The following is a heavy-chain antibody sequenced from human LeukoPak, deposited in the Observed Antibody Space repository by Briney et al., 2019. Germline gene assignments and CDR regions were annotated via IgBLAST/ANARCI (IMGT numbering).Heavy chain of an antibody. D-gene: IGHD3-10*01. V-gene: IGHV3-53*01. CDR1: GFTVSTNY. CDR2: IYSGGAT. J-gene: IGHJ4*02. CDR3: AREGVYGSGGH. Sequence: GGSLRLSCAASGFTVSTNYMSWVRQAPGKGLEWVSVIYSGGATYSADSVKGRFTISRDNSKNTLYLQMNSLRAEDTAIYYCAREGVYGSGGHWGQGTLVTVSS.